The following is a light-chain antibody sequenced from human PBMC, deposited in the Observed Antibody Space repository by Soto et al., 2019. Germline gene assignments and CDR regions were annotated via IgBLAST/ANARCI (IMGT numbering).Light chain of an antibody. V-gene: IGKV3-11*01. Sequence: IVLTQSPGTLSLSPWERATPTRTSSQTVSSNLAWYQQKPGQAPRLLIYDAYNRATGISARFSGSGSGTDFTLTISSLESEDFAVYYCQQRNNWPPEITFGQGTRLEI. CDR3: QQRNNWPPEIT. CDR1: QTVSSN. J-gene: IGKJ5*01. CDR2: DAY.